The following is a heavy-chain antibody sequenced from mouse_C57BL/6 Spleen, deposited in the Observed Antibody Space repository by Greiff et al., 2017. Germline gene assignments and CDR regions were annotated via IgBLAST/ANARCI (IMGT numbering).Heavy chain of an antibody. CDR2: IDPSDSYT. Sequence: VQLQQPGAELVMPGASVKLSCKASGYTFTSYWMHWVKQRPGQGLEWIGEIDPSDSYTNYNQKFKGKSTLTVDKSSSTAYMQLSSLTSEDSAVYYCARKDTTVVADVWGTGTTVTVSS. CDR1: GYTFTSYW. D-gene: IGHD1-1*01. CDR3: ARKDTTVVADV. V-gene: IGHV1-69*01. J-gene: IGHJ1*03.